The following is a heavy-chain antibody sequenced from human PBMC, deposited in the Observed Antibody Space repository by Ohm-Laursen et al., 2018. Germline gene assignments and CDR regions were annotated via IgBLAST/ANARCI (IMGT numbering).Heavy chain of an antibody. CDR3: ARVSRGTLQSP. V-gene: IGHV3-74*01. Sequence: SLRLSCAASGFTFSNYWMHWVRQAPGKGLVWVSRINSDGSSISYADSVKGRFTISRDNAKNSLYLQMNSLRAEDTAVYYCARVSRGTLQSPWGQGTLVTVSS. J-gene: IGHJ5*02. D-gene: IGHD5-24*01. CDR1: GFTFSNYW. CDR2: INSDGSSI.